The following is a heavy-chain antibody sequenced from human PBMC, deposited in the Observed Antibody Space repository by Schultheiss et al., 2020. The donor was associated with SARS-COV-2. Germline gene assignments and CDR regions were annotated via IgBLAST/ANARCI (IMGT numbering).Heavy chain of an antibody. D-gene: IGHD1-26*01. J-gene: IGHJ6*02. CDR3: ARVGATNLPHYYGMDV. V-gene: IGHV3-7*04. CDR1: GFTFSNYA. CDR2: IKPDGSEK. Sequence: GESLKISCAASGFTFSNYAMSWVRQAPGKGLEWVANIKPDGSEKFYVDSVKGRFTISRDNAKSSLYLQMNSLRAEDTAVYYCARVGATNLPHYYGMDVWGQGTTVTVSS.